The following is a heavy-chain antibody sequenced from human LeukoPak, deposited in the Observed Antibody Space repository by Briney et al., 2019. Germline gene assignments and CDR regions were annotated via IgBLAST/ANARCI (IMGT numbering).Heavy chain of an antibody. CDR3: ARGPSIAARYDAFDI. CDR1: EFTFNSYE. V-gene: IGHV3-48*03. J-gene: IGHJ3*02. D-gene: IGHD6-6*01. CDR2: ISSSGNTI. Sequence: GGSLRLSCAASEFTFNSYELNWVRRAPGKGLEWVSYISSSGNTISYADSVKGRFTISRDNAKNSLYLQVISLRAEDTAVYYCARGPSIAARYDAFDIWGQGTMVTVSS.